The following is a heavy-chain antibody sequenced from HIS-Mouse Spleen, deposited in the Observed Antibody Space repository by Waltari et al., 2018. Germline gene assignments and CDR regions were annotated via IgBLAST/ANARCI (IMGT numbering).Heavy chain of an antibody. CDR1: GGSISSYY. V-gene: IGHV4-4*07. Sequence: QVQLQESGPGLVKPSETLSLTCTVSGGSISSYYWSWIRQPAGKGLEWIGRIYTSGSTNYNPDRKSLVTMSVDTSKNQFALKLSSVTAADTAVYYCARDFHDFWSGYYGGDKKHDAFDIWGQGTMVTVSS. J-gene: IGHJ3*02. CDR3: ARDFHDFWSGYYGGDKKHDAFDI. D-gene: IGHD3-3*01. CDR2: IYTSGST.